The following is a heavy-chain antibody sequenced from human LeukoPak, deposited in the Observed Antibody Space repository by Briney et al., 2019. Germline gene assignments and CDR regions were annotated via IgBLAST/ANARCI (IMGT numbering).Heavy chain of an antibody. Sequence: GGSLRLSCAASGFTFSSYAMHWVRQAPGKGLEYVSAISSNGSSTYYANSVKGRFTISRDNSKNTLYLQMGSLRAEDMAVYYCARVHCSGGSCGMDVWGQGTTVTVSS. CDR1: GFTFSSYA. CDR3: ARVHCSGGSCGMDV. V-gene: IGHV3-64*01. CDR2: ISSNGSST. D-gene: IGHD2-15*01. J-gene: IGHJ6*02.